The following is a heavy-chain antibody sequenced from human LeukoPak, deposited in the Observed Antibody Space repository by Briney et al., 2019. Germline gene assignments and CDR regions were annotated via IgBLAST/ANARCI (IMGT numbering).Heavy chain of an antibody. Sequence: GGSLRLSRAASGFTYSRYAMSWVRQAPGKGLEWVSSISDNGAGTFYADSVKGRFTISRDNSDKTLYLQMNSLRAEDTAVYYCAKRSLSGTWYFDLWGRGTLVIVSS. V-gene: IGHV3-23*01. CDR3: AKRSLSGTWYFDL. J-gene: IGHJ2*01. D-gene: IGHD3-3*01. CDR1: GFTYSRYA. CDR2: ISDNGAGT.